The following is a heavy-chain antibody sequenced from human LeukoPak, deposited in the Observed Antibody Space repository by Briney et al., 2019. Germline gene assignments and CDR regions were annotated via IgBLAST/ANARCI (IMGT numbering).Heavy chain of an antibody. CDR3: ARDRFLNSPSHYYYYMDV. CDR2: IYTSGST. D-gene: IGHD3-3*01. Sequence: SETLSLTCTVSGGSISSYYWSWIRQPAGKGLEWIGRIYTSGSTNYNPSLKSRVTMSVDTSKNQFSLKLSSVTAADTAAYYCARDRFLNSPSHYYYYMDVWGKGTTVTVSS. CDR1: GGSISSYY. J-gene: IGHJ6*03. V-gene: IGHV4-4*07.